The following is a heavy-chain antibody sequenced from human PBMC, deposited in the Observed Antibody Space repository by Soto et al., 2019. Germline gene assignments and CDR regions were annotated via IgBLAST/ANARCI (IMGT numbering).Heavy chain of an antibody. V-gene: IGHV4-59*01. CDR1: GGSMVSYY. CDR2: VEHHGHT. J-gene: IGHJ4*02. Sequence: SETLSLTCTVSGGSMVSYYWSWIRQTPAKGLEWIAYVEHHGHTEEKPSLASRVTISIDFSQNQFSLMLRSVTPADTGTYFCARGVYGAFLDYWGQGTQVTVSS. D-gene: IGHD3-10*01. CDR3: ARGVYGAFLDY.